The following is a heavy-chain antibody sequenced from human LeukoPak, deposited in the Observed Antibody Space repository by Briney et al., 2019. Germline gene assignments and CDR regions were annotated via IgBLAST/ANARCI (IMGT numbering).Heavy chain of an antibody. CDR2: ISSSGSTI. CDR1: GFTFSSYE. CDR3: ARDLGHDYVAMFGY. V-gene: IGHV3-48*03. J-gene: IGHJ4*02. D-gene: IGHD4/OR15-4a*01. Sequence: PGGSLRLSCAASGFTFSSYEMNWVRQAPGKGLEWVSYISSSGSTIYYADSVKGRFTIPRDNAKNSLYLQMNSLRAEDTAVYYCARDLGHDYVAMFGYWGQGTLVTVSS.